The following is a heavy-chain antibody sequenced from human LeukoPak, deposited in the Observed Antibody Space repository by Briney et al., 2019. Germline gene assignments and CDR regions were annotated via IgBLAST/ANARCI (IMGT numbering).Heavy chain of an antibody. J-gene: IGHJ4*02. Sequence: GGSLRLSCAASGFTFSSYAMSWVRQAPGKGLEWVSAISGSGGSTYYADYVKGRFTISRDNSKNRVYLQMTSLRAEDTAVYCCAKETIFGVVIHPYYFDYWGQGTLVTVPS. V-gene: IGHV3-23*01. D-gene: IGHD3-3*01. CDR1: GFTFSSYA. CDR3: AKETIFGVVIHPYYFDY. CDR2: ISGSGGST.